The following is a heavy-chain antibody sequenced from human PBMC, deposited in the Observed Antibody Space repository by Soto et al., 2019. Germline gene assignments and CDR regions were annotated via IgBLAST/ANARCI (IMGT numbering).Heavy chain of an antibody. D-gene: IGHD2-15*01. CDR3: ARTFQYCSGGSCYYAMDV. CDR1: GYTFTSNA. J-gene: IGHJ6*02. V-gene: IGHV1-3*05. Sequence: QVPLVQSGAEEKKPGASVKVSCKASGYTFTSNAMHWVRQAPGQRLEWMGWIIAGNGNTKYSQKFQGRVTITRDTSASTAYMELSSLRSEDTAVYYCARTFQYCSGGSCYYAMDVWGQGTTVTVSS. CDR2: IIAGNGNT.